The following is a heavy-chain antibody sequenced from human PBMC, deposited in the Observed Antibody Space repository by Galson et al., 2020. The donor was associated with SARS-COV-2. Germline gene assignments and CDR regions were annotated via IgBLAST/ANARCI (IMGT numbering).Heavy chain of an antibody. CDR2: MSSSGSTT. J-gene: IGHJ5*02. D-gene: IGHD3-3*01. Sequence: GSLRLSCAASGSTLRSYEMNWVRQAPGKGLEWVSYMSSSGSTTYYADSVKARLTLSRDSAKNSVYLQMNSLRDEDTAVYYCARGLFWSDYDAGGASGPHFDPWGQGSLVAVSS. CDR1: GSTLRSYE. CDR3: ARGLFWSDYDAGGASGPHFDP. V-gene: IGHV3-48*03.